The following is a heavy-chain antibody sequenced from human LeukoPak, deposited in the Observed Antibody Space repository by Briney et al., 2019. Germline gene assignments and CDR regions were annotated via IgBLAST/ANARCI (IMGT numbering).Heavy chain of an antibody. CDR3: ARHLTVATISYFDS. J-gene: IGHJ4*02. CDR1: GGSISSSNYY. D-gene: IGHD5-12*01. V-gene: IGHV4-39*01. CDR2: INNSGGT. Sequence: KSSETLSLTCTVSGGSISSSNYYWAWIRQPPGKGLEWIGNINNSGGTYYNPSLKSRVTISVDTSKNQFSLRLSSVTAADTAVYYRARHLTVATISYFDSWGQGTLVTVSS.